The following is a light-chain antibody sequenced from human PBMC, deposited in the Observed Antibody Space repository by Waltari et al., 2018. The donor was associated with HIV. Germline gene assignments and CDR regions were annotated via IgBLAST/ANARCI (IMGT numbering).Light chain of an antibody. V-gene: IGLV2-14*03. CDR3: ASFTGDNTVM. Sequence: AVTPPASVSGLPGQSTPLSFTGGDRAFGLSNFVSWYQQHSGKPPKLILYDVDSRASGVSDRFSGSMSGNTASLTISGLRAEDEAHYYCASFTGDNTVMFGGGTEVTVL. CDR1: DRAFGLSNF. CDR2: DVD. J-gene: IGLJ3*02.